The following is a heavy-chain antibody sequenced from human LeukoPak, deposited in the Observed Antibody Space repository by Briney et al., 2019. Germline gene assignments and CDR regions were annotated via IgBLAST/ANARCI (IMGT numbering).Heavy chain of an antibody. CDR1: GVSMSRYY. Sequence: SETLSLTCTVAGVSMSRYYWSWIRQPAGKGLEWIGRVYTSGRTNYNTSLKSRITMSVDTSQNQFSLRLSSMTAADTVVYYCARAYDSSGYQDRGFDPWGQGTLVTVSS. CDR2: VYTSGRT. D-gene: IGHD3-22*01. J-gene: IGHJ5*02. V-gene: IGHV4-4*07. CDR3: ARAYDSSGYQDRGFDP.